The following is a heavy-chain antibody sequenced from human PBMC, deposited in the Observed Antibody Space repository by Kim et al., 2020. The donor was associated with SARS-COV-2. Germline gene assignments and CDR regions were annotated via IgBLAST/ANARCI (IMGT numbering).Heavy chain of an antibody. V-gene: IGHV3-23*03. CDR2: IYRGGSRI. Sequence: GGSLRLSCAASGFTVNTYAMPWVRQAPGKGLEWISVIYRGGSRIHYAGSVKGRFTISRDDSKNTLYLQMNSLRAEDTAIYFCAKGFYCGDSYGRHFDYWGQGTLVTVSS. J-gene: IGHJ4*02. D-gene: IGHD2-21*01. CDR3: AKGFYCGDSYGRHFDY. CDR1: GFTVNTYA.